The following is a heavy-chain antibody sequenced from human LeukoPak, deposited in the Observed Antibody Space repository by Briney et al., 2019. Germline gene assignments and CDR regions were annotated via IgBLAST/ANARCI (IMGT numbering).Heavy chain of an antibody. CDR2: INHSGST. V-gene: IGHV4-34*01. CDR3: ARGRGTTVTIFDY. D-gene: IGHD4-17*01. Sequence: SETLSLTCAVYGGSFSGYYWTWIRQPPGKGLEWIGEINHSGSTNYNPSLKSRVTISVDTSKNQFSLKLSSVTAADTAVYYCARGRGTTVTIFDYWGQGTLVTVSS. CDR1: GGSFSGYY. J-gene: IGHJ4*02.